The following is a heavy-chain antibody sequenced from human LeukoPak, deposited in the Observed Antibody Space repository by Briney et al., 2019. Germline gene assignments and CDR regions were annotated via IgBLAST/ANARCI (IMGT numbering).Heavy chain of an antibody. V-gene: IGHV4-34*01. J-gene: IGHJ4*02. CDR1: GGSFSGFY. Sequence: SETLSLTCSVYGGSFSGFYWNWIRQPPGKGLEWIGEINHSGSTHYSPSLKSRVTLSVDKSKNQFSLRLNSVTAADTAMYYCARSHDHLWGNYPDYWGQGTLVTVSS. CDR3: ARSHDHLWGNYPDY. CDR2: INHSGST. D-gene: IGHD3-16*02.